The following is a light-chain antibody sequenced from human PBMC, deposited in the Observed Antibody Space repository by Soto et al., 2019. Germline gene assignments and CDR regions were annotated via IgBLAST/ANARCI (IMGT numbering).Light chain of an antibody. CDR3: SSYTTSSTLV. V-gene: IGLV2-14*01. CDR1: SSDIGAYDY. Sequence: QSALTQPASVSGSPGQSITISCTGTSSDIGAYDYVSWYQQHPGIAPKLMIYEVNNRPSGASNRFSGSKSGNAASLTISGLQAEDEADYYCSSYTTSSTLVFGGGTKLTVL. CDR2: EVN. J-gene: IGLJ2*01.